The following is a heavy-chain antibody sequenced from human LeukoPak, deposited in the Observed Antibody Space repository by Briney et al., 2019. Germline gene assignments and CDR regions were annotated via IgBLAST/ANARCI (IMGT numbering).Heavy chain of an antibody. CDR1: GFMFTHHG. CDR2: IWSDGSNR. Sequence: GESLRLSCAASGFMFTHHGMHWVRQAPGKGLEWVAVIWSDGSNRFYSDSVKGRFAISRDDSNDMVYLQMNGLRADDTAVYYCATDILRGFDNTNSLDSWGQGTLVIVSS. CDR3: ATDILRGFDNTNSLDS. V-gene: IGHV3-33*01. J-gene: IGHJ4*02. D-gene: IGHD4-11*01.